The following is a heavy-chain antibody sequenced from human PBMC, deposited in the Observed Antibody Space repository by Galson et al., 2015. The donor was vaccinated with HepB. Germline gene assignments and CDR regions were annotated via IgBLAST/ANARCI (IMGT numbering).Heavy chain of an antibody. V-gene: IGHV1-3*01. J-gene: IGHJ5*02. CDR3: ARSFTGYSYGYFHWFDP. Sequence: SVKVSCKASGYTFTSYAMHWVRQAPGQRLEWMGWINAGNGNTKYSQKFQGRVTITRDTSASTAYMELSSLRSEDTAVYYCARSFTGYSYGYFHWFDPWGQGTLVTVSS. CDR1: GYTFTSYA. CDR2: INAGNGNT. D-gene: IGHD5-18*01.